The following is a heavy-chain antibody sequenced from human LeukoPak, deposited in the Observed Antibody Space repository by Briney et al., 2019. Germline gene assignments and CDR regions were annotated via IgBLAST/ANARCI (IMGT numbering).Heavy chain of an antibody. J-gene: IGHJ4*02. CDR1: GGSISSNNYF. CDR2: IYDSGST. Sequence: PSETLSLTCTVSGGSISSNNYFWGWIRQPPGKGLEWIGSIYDSGSTCYNSSLKSRVTISVDTSKNQFSLKLNSVTAADTAMYYCQSRFLEWLLDYWGQGTLVTVSS. V-gene: IGHV4-39*01. D-gene: IGHD3-3*01. CDR3: QSRFLEWLLDY.